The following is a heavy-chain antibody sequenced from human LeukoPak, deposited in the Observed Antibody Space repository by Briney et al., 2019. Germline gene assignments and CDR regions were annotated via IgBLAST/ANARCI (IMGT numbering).Heavy chain of an antibody. CDR2: IKQDGSEK. D-gene: IGHD3-3*01. J-gene: IGHJ4*02. V-gene: IGHV3-7*01. CDR1: GFTFSSYW. CDR3: ASYDFWSGYSSTRFDC. Sequence: PGGSLRLSCAASGFTFSSYWLSWVRQAPGKGLEWVANIKQDGSEKYYVDSVKGRFTISRDNAKNSLYLQMNSLRAEDTAVYYCASYDFWSGYSSTRFDCWGQGTLVTVSS.